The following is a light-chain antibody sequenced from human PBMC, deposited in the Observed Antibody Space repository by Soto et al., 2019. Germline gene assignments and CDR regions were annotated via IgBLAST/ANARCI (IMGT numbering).Light chain of an antibody. J-gene: IGLJ2*01. V-gene: IGLV2-14*01. CDR2: DVS. Sequence: QSVLTQPASVSGSPGQSITISCTGTNSDVGGYNYVSWYQQHPGKAPKLMIYDVSNRPSGVSSRFSGSRSGNTASLTISGLQADDEADYYCSSYTSTSTVVFGGGTKVTVL. CDR3: SSYTSTSTVV. CDR1: NSDVGGYNY.